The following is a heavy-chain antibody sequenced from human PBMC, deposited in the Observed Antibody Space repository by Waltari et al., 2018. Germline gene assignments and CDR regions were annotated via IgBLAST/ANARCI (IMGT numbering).Heavy chain of an antibody. Sequence: EVQLVESGGGLVQPGGSLRLSCSASGFTFSSYSMSWFRQAPGKGLEWVSYISSSSTAIYYADSVKGRFTISRDNAKNSLYLQVNSLRAEDTAVYYCAREYSSSSGKLFDYWGQGTLVTVSS. CDR1: GFTFSSYS. J-gene: IGHJ4*02. CDR2: ISSSSTAI. D-gene: IGHD6-6*01. V-gene: IGHV3-48*01. CDR3: AREYSSSSGKLFDY.